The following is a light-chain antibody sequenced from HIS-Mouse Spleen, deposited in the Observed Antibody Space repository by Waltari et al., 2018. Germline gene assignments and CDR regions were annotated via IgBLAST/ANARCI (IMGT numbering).Light chain of an antibody. Sequence: DIVMTQSPDSLAVSLGERATINCKSSQSVLYSSNNKNYLAWYQQKPGPPPKLLIYWASTRESGVPDRFSGSGSGTDFTLTISSLQAEDVEVYYCQQYYSTPLTFGGGTKVEIK. J-gene: IGKJ4*01. CDR2: WAS. CDR1: QSVLYSSNNKNY. V-gene: IGKV4-1*01. CDR3: QQYYSTPLT.